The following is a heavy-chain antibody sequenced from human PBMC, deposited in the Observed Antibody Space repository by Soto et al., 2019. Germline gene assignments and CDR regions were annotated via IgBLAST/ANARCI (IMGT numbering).Heavy chain of an antibody. J-gene: IGHJ6*04. CDR1: GGSISSYY. Sequence: PSETLSLTCTVSGGSISSYYWSWIRQPPGKGLEWIGYIYYSGSTNYNPSLKSRVTISVDTSKNQFSLKLSSVTAADTAVYYCAKVHSRSPTPNYYYYGMDVCGKGTSVTVSS. V-gene: IGHV4-59*01. CDR2: IYYSGST. CDR3: AKVHSRSPTPNYYYYGMDV.